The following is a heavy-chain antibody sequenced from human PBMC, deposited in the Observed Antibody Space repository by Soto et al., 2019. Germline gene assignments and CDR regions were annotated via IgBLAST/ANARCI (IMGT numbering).Heavy chain of an antibody. D-gene: IGHD5-18*01. CDR3: ARAGRGYSYGYSSYFDY. Sequence: PSETLSLTCAVSGYSISSGYYWGWIRQPPGKGLEWIGSIYHSGSTYYNPSLKSRVTISVDTSKNQFSLKLSSVTAADTAVYYCARAGRGYSYGYSSYFDYWGQGTLVTVSS. CDR1: GYSISSGYY. J-gene: IGHJ4*02. CDR2: IYHSGST. V-gene: IGHV4-38-2*01.